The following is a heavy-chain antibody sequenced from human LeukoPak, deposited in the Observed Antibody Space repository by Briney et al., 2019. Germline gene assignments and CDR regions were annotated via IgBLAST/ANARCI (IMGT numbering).Heavy chain of an antibody. Sequence: SETLSLTCTVSGGSINNYYWSWIRQPPRQGLEWIGYMHYSGSTNYNPSLKSRVTTSVDTSKNQFSLRLSSVTAADTAVYYCARRVTSNWFDPWGQGTLVTVSS. CDR2: MHYSGST. V-gene: IGHV4-59*08. D-gene: IGHD2-21*02. CDR3: ARRVTSNWFDP. J-gene: IGHJ5*02. CDR1: GGSINNYY.